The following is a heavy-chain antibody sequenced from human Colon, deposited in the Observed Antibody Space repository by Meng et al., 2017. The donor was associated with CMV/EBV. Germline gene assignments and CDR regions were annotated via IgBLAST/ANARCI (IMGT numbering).Heavy chain of an antibody. V-gene: IGHV3-23*01. Sequence: GGSLRLSCAASGFIFIDYAMTWVRRAPGRGLEWVSTISGRGGSTYYADSVKGRFTISRDNAKNSLYLQMNSLRAEDTAVYYCARRKLLPPWTYYGMDVWGQGTTVTVSS. CDR1: GFIFIDYA. CDR3: ARRKLLPPWTYYGMDV. J-gene: IGHJ6*02. CDR2: ISGRGGST. D-gene: IGHD2-15*01.